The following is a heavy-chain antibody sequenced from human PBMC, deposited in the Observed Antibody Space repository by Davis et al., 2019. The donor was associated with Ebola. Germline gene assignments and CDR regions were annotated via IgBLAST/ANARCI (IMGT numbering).Heavy chain of an antibody. V-gene: IGHV5-51*01. CDR1: GYTFTRYW. Sequence: PGGSLRLSCQGSGYTFTRYWLAWVRQMPGNVLAWVGFIFPFSSAPKYSPSFPGPVTIPADKSNSTAYLQWSSLKASDTAMYYCARAPYDSRYSYTWYFDSWGQGTLVTVSS. D-gene: IGHD3-22*01. CDR3: ARAPYDSRYSYTWYFDS. J-gene: IGHJ5*01. CDR2: IFPFSSAP.